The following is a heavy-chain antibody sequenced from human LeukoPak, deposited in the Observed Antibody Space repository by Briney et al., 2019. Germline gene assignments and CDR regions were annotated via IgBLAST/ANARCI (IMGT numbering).Heavy chain of an antibody. J-gene: IGHJ4*02. CDR3: ARGRLARDYFDY. Sequence: PSETLSLTCTVSGGSISSYYWSWIRQPPGKGLEWTGYIYYSGSTNYNPSLKSRVTISVDTSKNQFSLKLSSVTAADTAVYYCARGRLARDYFDYWGQGTLVTVSS. CDR1: GGSISSYY. V-gene: IGHV4-59*01. CDR2: IYYSGST. D-gene: IGHD1-26*01.